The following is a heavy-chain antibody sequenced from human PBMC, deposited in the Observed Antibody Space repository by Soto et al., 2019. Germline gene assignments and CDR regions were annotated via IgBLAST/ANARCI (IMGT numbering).Heavy chain of an antibody. V-gene: IGHV1-8*02. CDR2: MNPNSGNT. Sequence: GASVKVSCKASGYTFTSYGIHWVRQAPGHGLEWMGWMNPNSGNTGYAQNFRGRVTMTQNTAIGTAYMELSSLRSDDTATYYCTIAYGAETFDFWGQGTRVTVSS. CDR3: TIAYGAETFDF. CDR1: GYTFTSYG. J-gene: IGHJ5*01. D-gene: IGHD3-10*01.